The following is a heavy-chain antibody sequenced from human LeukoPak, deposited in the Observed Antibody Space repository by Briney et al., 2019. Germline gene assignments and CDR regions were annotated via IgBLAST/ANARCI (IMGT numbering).Heavy chain of an antibody. D-gene: IGHD5-18*01. V-gene: IGHV4-59*11. CDR3: ATLEDTAMVPFYYMDV. Sequence: SETLSLTCTVSGGSISSHYWSWFRQPPGKGLEWIGYIYYSGSTNYNPSLKSRVTISVDTSKNQFSLKLSSVTAADTAVYYCATLEDTAMVPFYYMDVWGKGTTVTVSS. J-gene: IGHJ6*03. CDR2: IYYSGST. CDR1: GGSISSHY.